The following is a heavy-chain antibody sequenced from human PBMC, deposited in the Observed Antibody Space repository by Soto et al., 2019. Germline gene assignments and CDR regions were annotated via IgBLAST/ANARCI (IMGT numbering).Heavy chain of an antibody. J-gene: IGHJ6*02. V-gene: IGHV4-59*12. CDR1: GGSISSSY. D-gene: IGHD1-26*01. CDR3: ARVSGSYYYGMDV. Sequence: SETLSLTCTVSGGSISSSYWSWIRQPPGKGLEWIGYIYYSGSTNYNPSLKSRVTISVDKSKNQFSLKLSSVTAADTAVYYCARVSGSYYYGMDVWGQGITVTVSS. CDR2: IYYSGST.